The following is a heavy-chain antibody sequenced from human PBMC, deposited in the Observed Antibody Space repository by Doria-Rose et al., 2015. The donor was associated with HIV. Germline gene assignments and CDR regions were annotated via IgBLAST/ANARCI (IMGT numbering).Heavy chain of an antibody. Sequence: IRQVPGKGLESLGYTYYTGPSDYSPSLKSRLNMAVDTSKNQFSLKLSFVTVADTAVYYCARMGSYRELDYWGQGARVIVSA. CDR3: ARMGSYRELDY. CDR2: TYYTGPS. D-gene: IGHD3-3*01. J-gene: IGHJ4*02. V-gene: IGHV4-31*02.